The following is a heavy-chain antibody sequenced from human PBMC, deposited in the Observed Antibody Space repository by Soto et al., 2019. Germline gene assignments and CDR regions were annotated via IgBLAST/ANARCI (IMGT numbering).Heavy chain of an antibody. J-gene: IGHJ5*02. Sequence: KAGGSLRLSCTVSGFAFRHNYLTWIRQAPGKGLEWLSYISTGGSPAYYADSVKGRFTISTDIAKKSLYLQMDSLRADDTGVYYCATGGIYYETWGQGTLVTVSS. CDR3: ATGGIYYET. D-gene: IGHD1-26*01. V-gene: IGHV3-11*01. CDR1: GFAFRHNY. CDR2: ISTGGSPA.